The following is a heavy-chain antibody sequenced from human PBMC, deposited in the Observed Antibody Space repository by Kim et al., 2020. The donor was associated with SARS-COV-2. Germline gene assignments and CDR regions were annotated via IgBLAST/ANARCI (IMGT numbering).Heavy chain of an antibody. CDR3: ARSRGNGGWYGGGFDY. V-gene: IGHV1-69*04. Sequence: SVKVSCKASGGTFSSYAISWVRQAPGQGLEWMGRIIPILGIANYAQKFQGRVTITADKSTSTAYMELSSLRSEDTAVYYCARSRGNGGWYGGGFDYWGQGTLVTVSS. J-gene: IGHJ4*02. CDR1: GGTFSSYA. D-gene: IGHD6-19*01. CDR2: IIPILGIA.